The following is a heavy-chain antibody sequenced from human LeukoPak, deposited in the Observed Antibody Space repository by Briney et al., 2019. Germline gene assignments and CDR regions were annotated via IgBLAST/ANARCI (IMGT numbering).Heavy chain of an antibody. J-gene: IGHJ4*02. CDR3: ARVGLTTAAGTYDY. Sequence: GGSLRLSCAASGFTFSDYYMTWIRQAPGKGLEWLSYISGTSSPTNYADSVKGRFTISRDNAENSLYLQMNSLRAEDTAVYYCARVGLTTAAGTYDYWGQGTLVTVSS. CDR2: ISGTSSPT. D-gene: IGHD6-13*01. CDR1: GFTFSDYY. V-gene: IGHV3-11*06.